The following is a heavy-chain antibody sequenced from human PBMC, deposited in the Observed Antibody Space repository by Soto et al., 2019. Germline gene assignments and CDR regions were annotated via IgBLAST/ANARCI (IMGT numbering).Heavy chain of an antibody. CDR1: GFTFSSYG. D-gene: IGHD1-26*01. Sequence: QVQLVESGGGVVQPGRSLRLSCATSGFTFSSYGMHWVRQAPGKGLEWVAVIWYDGSNKYYADSVKGRFTSSRDNSKNTLYLQMNSLRAEDTAVYYCARVPSGTYGGVEDWGQGTLVTVSS. J-gene: IGHJ4*02. CDR3: ARVPSGTYGGVED. CDR2: IWYDGSNK. V-gene: IGHV3-33*01.